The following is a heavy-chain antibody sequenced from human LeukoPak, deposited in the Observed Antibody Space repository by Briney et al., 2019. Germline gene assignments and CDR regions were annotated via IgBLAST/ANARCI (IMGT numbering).Heavy chain of an antibody. CDR2: INSDGRST. Sequence: GGSLRLSCAASGFTFSSYWMHWVRQAPGKGLVWVSRINSDGRSTTYADSVKGRSTISRDNTKNTLYLQMNSLRVEDTAVYYCARDQLYCSGGICYFDYWGQGILVTVSS. J-gene: IGHJ4*02. CDR3: ARDQLYCSGGICYFDY. D-gene: IGHD2-15*01. V-gene: IGHV3-74*01. CDR1: GFTFSSYW.